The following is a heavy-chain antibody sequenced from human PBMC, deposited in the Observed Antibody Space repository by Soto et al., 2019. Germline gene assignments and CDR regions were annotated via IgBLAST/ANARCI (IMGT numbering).Heavy chain of an antibody. D-gene: IGHD6-13*01. CDR1: GFTFRTYG. J-gene: IGHJ4*02. CDR2: ISSSGSFI. Sequence: WGSLRLSCAASGFTFRTYGMNWVRRAPGGGLEWVASISSSGSFIYYADSVKGRFTISRDDAEKSLYLQTNGLRAEDPALYYCAREPEGCAAALDYGGQGTLMAVCS. V-gene: IGHV3-21*01. CDR3: AREPEGCAAALDY.